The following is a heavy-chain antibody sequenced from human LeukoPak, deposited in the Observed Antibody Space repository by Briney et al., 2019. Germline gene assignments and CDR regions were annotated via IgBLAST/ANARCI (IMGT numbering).Heavy chain of an antibody. CDR3: ARRDPLDF. CDR1: GFTFSSYG. Sequence: PGRSLRLSCAASGFTFSSYGMPWVRQAPGKGLEWVAVIWYDGSNKNYADSVKGRFTISRDNSKNTLYLQMNSLRAEDTAVYYCARRDPLDFWGQGTLVTVSS. V-gene: IGHV3-33*01. CDR2: IWYDGSNK. D-gene: IGHD5-24*01. J-gene: IGHJ4*02.